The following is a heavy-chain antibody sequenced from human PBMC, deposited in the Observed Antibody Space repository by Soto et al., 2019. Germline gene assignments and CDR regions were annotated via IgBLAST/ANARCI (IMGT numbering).Heavy chain of an antibody. CDR2: ISYDGSNK. Sequence: GGSLRLSCAASGLTFSSYGMHWVRQAPGKGLEWVAVISYDGSNKYYADSVKGRFTISRDNSKNTLYLQMNSLRAEDTAVYYCANMRGEGGYSYGLPWFDPWGKGTLVTVSS. CDR1: GLTFSSYG. V-gene: IGHV3-30*18. CDR3: ANMRGEGGYSYGLPWFDP. D-gene: IGHD5-18*01. J-gene: IGHJ5*02.